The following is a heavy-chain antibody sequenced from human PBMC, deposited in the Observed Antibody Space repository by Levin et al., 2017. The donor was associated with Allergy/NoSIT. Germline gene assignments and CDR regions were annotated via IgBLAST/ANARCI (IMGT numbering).Heavy chain of an antibody. Sequence: GGSLRLSCAASGFSFDDYSMHWVRQVPGKGLEWVSLITWDGETTKYADSVKGRFTISRDNNKTSLFLQMNSLTTEDTALYFCSKGITRGSWSFDYWGQGTLVTVSS. CDR3: SKGITRGSWSFDY. V-gene: IGHV3-43*01. CDR1: GFSFDDYS. D-gene: IGHD6-13*01. J-gene: IGHJ4*02. CDR2: ITWDGETT.